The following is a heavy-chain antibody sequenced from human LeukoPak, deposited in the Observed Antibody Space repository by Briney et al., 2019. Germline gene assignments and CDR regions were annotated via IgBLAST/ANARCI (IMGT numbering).Heavy chain of an antibody. D-gene: IGHD2-15*01. V-gene: IGHV4-59*12. J-gene: IGHJ4*02. CDR1: GGSISSYY. CDR3: ARDPGDGGPPDYFDY. CDR2: IYYSGST. Sequence: PSETLSLTCTVSGGSISSYYWSWIRQPPGKGLKWIGYIYYSGSTNYNPSLKSRVTISVDTSKNQFSLKLSSVTAADTAVYYCARDPGDGGPPDYFDYWGQGTLVTVSS.